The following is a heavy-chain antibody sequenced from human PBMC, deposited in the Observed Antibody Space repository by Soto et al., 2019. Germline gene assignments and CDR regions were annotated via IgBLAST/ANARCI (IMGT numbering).Heavy chain of an antibody. D-gene: IGHD3-10*01. Sequence: EVQLVESGGGLVQPGGSLRPSCVGSGFRFNEYEINWVRQAPGKGLEWIAYINSGGSLIYYAASVKGRFTISRDNYKDSVYLQMNSLRADDTALYYCARETSYGQSATIVGEFWGQGTLVTVSS. J-gene: IGHJ4*02. CDR3: ARETSYGQSATIVGEF. CDR2: INSGGSLI. V-gene: IGHV3-48*03. CDR1: GFRFNEYE.